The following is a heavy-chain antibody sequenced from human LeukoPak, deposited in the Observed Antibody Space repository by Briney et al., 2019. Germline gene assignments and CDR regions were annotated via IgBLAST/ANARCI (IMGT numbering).Heavy chain of an antibody. Sequence: ASVRVSCKSSGYTFSGYGVTWVRRAPGQGLEWMGWISAYNGHTNYAQNLKGRVTMTTDTSTSTAYLEVRSLMFDDTAMYYCARAESSDWPPVNFDYWGQGTLVTVSS. J-gene: IGHJ4*02. V-gene: IGHV1-18*01. CDR3: ARAESSDWPPVNFDY. CDR1: GYTFSGYG. CDR2: ISAYNGHT. D-gene: IGHD2-21*02.